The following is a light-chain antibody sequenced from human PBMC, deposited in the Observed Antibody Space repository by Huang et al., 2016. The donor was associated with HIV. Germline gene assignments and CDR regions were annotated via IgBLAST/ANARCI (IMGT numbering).Light chain of an antibody. V-gene: IGKV1-39*01. Sequence: DIQMTQSPSSLSASVGDRVTNTCRASQSISSYLNWYQQKPGKAPTLLIYAASSLQSGVPSKFCGSGSGTDFALTISSLQPEDFETYYCPQSYSTPITFGRGTRLEIK. CDR1: QSISSY. J-gene: IGKJ5*01. CDR3: PQSYSTPIT. CDR2: AAS.